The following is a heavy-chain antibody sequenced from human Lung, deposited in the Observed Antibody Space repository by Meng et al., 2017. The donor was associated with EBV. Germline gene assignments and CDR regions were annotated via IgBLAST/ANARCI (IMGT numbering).Heavy chain of an antibody. J-gene: IGHJ4*02. CDR2: LIPMLGAP. CDR1: GGTFSSDA. V-gene: IGHV1-69*01. CDR3: ASESGRGYTPDY. Sequence: QVQLVQSGAEMKKPXXXXXVSCKTSGGTFSSDAISWVRQAPGQGLEWLGGLIPMLGAPNYAQRFLGRVTIIADEYTSTHYMDLSTLRSEDTAVYYCASESGRGYTPDYWGQGTRVTVSS. D-gene: IGHD3-10*01.